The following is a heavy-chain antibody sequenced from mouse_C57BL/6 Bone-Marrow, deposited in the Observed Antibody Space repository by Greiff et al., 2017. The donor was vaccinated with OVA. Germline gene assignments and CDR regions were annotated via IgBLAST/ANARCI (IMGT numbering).Heavy chain of an antibody. V-gene: IGHV5-12*01. Sequence: DVKLVESGGGLVQPGGSLKLSCAASGFTFSDYYMYWVRQTPEKRLEWVAYISNGGGSTYYPDTVKGRFTISRDNAKNTLYLQMSRLKSEDTAMYYCARHRNYYGKYYAMDYWGQGTSVTVSS. D-gene: IGHD1-1*01. J-gene: IGHJ4*01. CDR3: ARHRNYYGKYYAMDY. CDR1: GFTFSDYY. CDR2: ISNGGGST.